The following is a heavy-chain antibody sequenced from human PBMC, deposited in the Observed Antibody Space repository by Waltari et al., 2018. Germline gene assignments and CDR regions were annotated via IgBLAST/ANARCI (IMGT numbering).Heavy chain of an antibody. CDR2: ITGSGDST. CDR3: AKDWRRSLEYLDWLLFALDD. Sequence: EVQLLESGGGLVQPGGSLRLSCAASGFPFRDHAISWVRRAPGKGLEWVSAITGSGDSTYYAESLKGRFTVSRDKSKNTLYLQMNSLTAEDTAVYYCAKDWRRSLEYLDWLLFALDDWGQGTLVTVSS. J-gene: IGHJ4*02. CDR1: GFPFRDHA. D-gene: IGHD3-3*02. V-gene: IGHV3-23*01.